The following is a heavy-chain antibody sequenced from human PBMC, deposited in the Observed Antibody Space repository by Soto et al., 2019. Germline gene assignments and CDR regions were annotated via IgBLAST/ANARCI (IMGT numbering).Heavy chain of an antibody. Sequence: QVQVVESGGGVVQPGRSLRLSCAASGLTFRTSGMHWVRQAPGEGPEWVAVIWYDGKTKYYADSVKGRFTISRDDSRKTMYLEMNSPRAEETAVYYCARDLSRSGSSCKNDAFNIWGQGTMVTVSS. J-gene: IGHJ3*02. CDR1: GLTFRTSG. CDR3: ARDLSRSGSSCKNDAFNI. V-gene: IGHV3-33*01. D-gene: IGHD2-15*01. CDR2: IWYDGKTK.